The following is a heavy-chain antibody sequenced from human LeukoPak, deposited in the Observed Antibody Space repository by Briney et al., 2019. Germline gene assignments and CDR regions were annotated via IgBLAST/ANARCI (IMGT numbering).Heavy chain of an antibody. CDR1: GGTFSSYA. Sequence: ASVKVSCKASGGTFSSYAISWVRQAPGQGLEWMGGIIPIFGTANYAQKFQGRVTVTADESTSTAYMELSSLRSEDTAVYYCASGELDYDFWSGSKPYWGQGTLVTVSS. V-gene: IGHV1-69*13. D-gene: IGHD3-3*01. CDR2: IIPIFGTA. J-gene: IGHJ4*02. CDR3: ASGELDYDFWSGSKPY.